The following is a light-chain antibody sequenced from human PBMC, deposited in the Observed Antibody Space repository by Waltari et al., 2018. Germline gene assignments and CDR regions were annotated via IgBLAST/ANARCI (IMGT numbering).Light chain of an antibody. V-gene: IGKV4-1*01. CDR1: QSVLDSSNNKNY. J-gene: IGKJ1*01. CDR2: WAS. Sequence: DLVMTQSPDSLAVSLGGRATINCQSSQSVLDSSNNKNYLAWYQQKPGQSPKLIFYWASTRESGVPDRFSASGSATDFTLTISSLQAEDVAAFYCQQYYSAPWTFGQGTKVEVK. CDR3: QQYYSAPWT.